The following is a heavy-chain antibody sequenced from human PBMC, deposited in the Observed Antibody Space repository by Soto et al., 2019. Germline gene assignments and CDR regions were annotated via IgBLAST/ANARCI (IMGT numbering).Heavy chain of an antibody. CDR3: ASRSTVVVAATDAFDY. CDR2: IIPILGIA. Sequence: QVQLVQSGAEVKKPGSSVKVSCKASGGTFSTYTISWVRQAPGQGLEWMGRIIPILGIANYAQKFQGRVTITADKSTSTAYMELSSLRSEDTAVYYCASRSTVVVAATDAFDYWGQGTLVTVSS. D-gene: IGHD2-15*01. J-gene: IGHJ4*02. V-gene: IGHV1-69*02. CDR1: GGTFSTYT.